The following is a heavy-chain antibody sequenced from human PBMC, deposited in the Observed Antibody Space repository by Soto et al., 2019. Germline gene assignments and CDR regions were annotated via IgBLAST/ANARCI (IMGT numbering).Heavy chain of an antibody. D-gene: IGHD5-12*01. Sequence: PSLTLPLTWTVSGGSISSLYWSWIRQPPGKGLEWIGYIYYSGSTNYNPSLKSRVTISVDTSKNQFSLKLSSVTAADTAVYYCARKREYSGYGFSDAFDIWGQGTMVTVSS. CDR3: ARKREYSGYGFSDAFDI. J-gene: IGHJ3*02. V-gene: IGHV4-59*11. CDR2: IYYSGST. CDR1: GGSISSLY.